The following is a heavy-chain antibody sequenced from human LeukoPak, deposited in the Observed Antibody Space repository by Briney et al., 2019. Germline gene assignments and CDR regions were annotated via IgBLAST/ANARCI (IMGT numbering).Heavy chain of an antibody. Sequence: SQTLSLTCIVSGGSISRGSYYWNWIRQPAGKGLEWMGRVYNSGSTNYNPSLKSRVTISTDMSKNQFSLKLSSVTAADTAVYYCARGLILFDYWGQGTLVTVSS. V-gene: IGHV4-61*02. CDR2: VYNSGST. CDR3: ARGLILFDY. CDR1: GGSISRGSYY. J-gene: IGHJ4*02.